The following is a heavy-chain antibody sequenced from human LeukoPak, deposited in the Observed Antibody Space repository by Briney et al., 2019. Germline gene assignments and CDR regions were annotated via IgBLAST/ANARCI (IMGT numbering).Heavy chain of an antibody. CDR3: ARVDYYASGTYLNWFDP. CDR2: IAESGTT. J-gene: IGHJ5*02. V-gene: IGHV4-31*03. CDR1: DGSIISGGYY. Sequence: PSQTLSLTCTVSDGSIISGGYYWSWIRQRPGQGLEWIGHIAESGTTYYTPSLKSRVTISVDPSKNQFSLRLGSVTAADTAVYFCARVDYYASGTYLNWFDPWGQGTQVTVSS. D-gene: IGHD3-10*01.